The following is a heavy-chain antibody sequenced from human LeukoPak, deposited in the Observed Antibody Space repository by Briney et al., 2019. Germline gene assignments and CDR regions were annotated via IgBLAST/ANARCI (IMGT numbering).Heavy chain of an antibody. V-gene: IGHV4-34*01. Sequence: SETLSLTCAVYGGSFSGYYWSWIRQPPGKGLEWIGEINHSGSTNYNPSLKGRVTISVDTSKNQFSLKLSSVTAADTAVYYCARAGRYSKGSWDYWGQGTLVTVSS. J-gene: IGHJ4*02. CDR1: GGSFSGYY. CDR3: ARAGRYSKGSWDY. CDR2: INHSGST. D-gene: IGHD4-11*01.